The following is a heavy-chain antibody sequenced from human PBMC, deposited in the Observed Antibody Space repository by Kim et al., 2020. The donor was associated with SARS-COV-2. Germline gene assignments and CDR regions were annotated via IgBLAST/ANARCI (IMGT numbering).Heavy chain of an antibody. V-gene: IGHV4-31*03. D-gene: IGHD5-12*01. CDR3: ALYSGYDQGGTGY. J-gene: IGHJ4*02. Sequence: SETLSLTCTVSGGSISSGGYYWSCIRQHPGKGLEWIGYIYYSGSTYYNPSLKSRVTISVDTSKNQFSLKLSSVTAADTAVYYCALYSGYDQGGTGYWGQGTLVTVSS. CDR2: IYYSGST. CDR1: GGSISSGGYY.